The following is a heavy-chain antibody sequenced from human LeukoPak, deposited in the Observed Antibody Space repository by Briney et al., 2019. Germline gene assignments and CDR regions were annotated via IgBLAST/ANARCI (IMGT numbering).Heavy chain of an antibody. CDR2: IFPSGGEI. D-gene: IGHD2-8*02. CDR3: ATYRQVLLPFES. CDR1: GFTYNTFA. V-gene: IGHV3-23*01. J-gene: IGHJ4*02. Sequence: GGSVRLFYAASGFTYNTFAMMWVRQPSGKGLEWVSSIFPSGGEIHYADSVRGRFTISRDNSKSTLSLQMNSLRAEDTSTYYCATYRQVLLPFESWGQGTLVTVSS.